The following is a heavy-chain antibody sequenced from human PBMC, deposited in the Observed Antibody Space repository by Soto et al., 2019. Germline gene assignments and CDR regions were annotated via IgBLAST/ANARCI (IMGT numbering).Heavy chain of an antibody. CDR1: GFTFSSYA. D-gene: IGHD2-2*02. J-gene: IGHJ4*02. Sequence: QVQLVESGGGVVQPGRSLRLSCAASGFTFSSYAMHWVRQAPGKGLEWVAIISYDGSNKYYADSVKGRFTISRDNSKNTLYLQMNSLRAEDTAVYYCASDPLYRPEAYYFDYWGQGTLVTVSS. CDR2: ISYDGSNK. V-gene: IGHV3-30-3*01. CDR3: ASDPLYRPEAYYFDY.